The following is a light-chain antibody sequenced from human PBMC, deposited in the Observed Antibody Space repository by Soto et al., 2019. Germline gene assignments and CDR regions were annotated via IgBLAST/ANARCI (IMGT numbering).Light chain of an antibody. CDR3: QQYGSSAPIT. CDR1: QSVRNNN. CDR2: GAS. V-gene: IGKV3-20*01. J-gene: IGKJ5*01. Sequence: EIVLTQSPGTLTSSPGERGTLSCRASQSVRNNNLDWYQQKPGQAPRLLIYGASIRATGIPDRFSGSGSGTEFTLTISRLEPEDFSLYDCQQYGSSAPITFGQGTRLEIK.